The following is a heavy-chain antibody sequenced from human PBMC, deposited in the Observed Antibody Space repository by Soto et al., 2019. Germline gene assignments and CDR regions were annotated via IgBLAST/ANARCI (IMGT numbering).Heavy chain of an antibody. CDR1: GGSFGGYY. D-gene: IGHD3-10*01. Sequence: SETLSLTCAVYGGSFGGYYWSWIRQPPGKGLEWIGEINHSGRTNYNPSLKSRVTISVDTSKNQFSLNLNSVTAADTAVYFCARSGSYAWFDSWGQGTLVTVSS. CDR2: INHSGRT. V-gene: IGHV4-34*01. J-gene: IGHJ5*01. CDR3: ARSGSYAWFDS.